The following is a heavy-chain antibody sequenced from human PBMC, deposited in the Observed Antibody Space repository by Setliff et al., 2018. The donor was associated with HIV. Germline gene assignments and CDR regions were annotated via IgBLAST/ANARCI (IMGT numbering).Heavy chain of an antibody. V-gene: IGHV4-38-2*02. J-gene: IGHJ4*02. D-gene: IGHD3-22*01. Sequence: PSETLSLTCTVSGQFISDGYYWGWIRQPPGKGLEWIGSIYHSGSTYDSPSLKSRVTISVDTSKNQFSLKLSSVTAADTAVYYCAKDRTVVVITIFDYWGQGTLVTVSS. CDR2: IYHSGST. CDR3: AKDRTVVVITIFDY. CDR1: GQFISDGYY.